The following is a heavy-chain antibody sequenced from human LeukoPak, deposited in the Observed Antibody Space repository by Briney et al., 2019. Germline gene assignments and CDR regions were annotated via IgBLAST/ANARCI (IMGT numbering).Heavy chain of an antibody. V-gene: IGHV4-4*07. CDR1: GGSISSYY. D-gene: IGHD4-17*01. J-gene: IGHJ3*02. Sequence: SETLSLTCTVSGGSISSYYWSWIRQPAGKGLEWIGRIYTTGSTNFNPSLKSRVTMSVDTSKNQFSLKLSSVTAADTAMYYCARDRVTVTDGAFDIWGQGTMVAVSS. CDR2: IYTTGST. CDR3: ARDRVTVTDGAFDI.